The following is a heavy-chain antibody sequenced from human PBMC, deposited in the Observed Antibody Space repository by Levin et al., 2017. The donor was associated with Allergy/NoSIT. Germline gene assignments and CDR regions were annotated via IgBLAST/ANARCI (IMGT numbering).Heavy chain of an antibody. CDR1: GFTFSSYG. J-gene: IGHJ4*02. CDR3: AKDGDVAAAGYYFDY. CDR2: ISYDGRDK. V-gene: IGHV3-30*18. D-gene: IGHD6-13*01. Sequence: PGGSLRLSCAVSGFTFSSYGMHWVRQAPGKRLEWVAVISYDGRDKYEADSVKGRFTISRDNSKNTLYLQMNSLRAEDTAVYYCAKDGDVAAAGYYFDYWGQGTLVTVSS.